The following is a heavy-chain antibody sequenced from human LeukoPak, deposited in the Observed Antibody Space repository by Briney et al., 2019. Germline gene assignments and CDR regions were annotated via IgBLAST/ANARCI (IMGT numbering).Heavy chain of an antibody. D-gene: IGHD5-18*01. V-gene: IGHV4-59*01. CDR1: GGSISTYY. Sequence: KTSETLSLTCTVSGGSISTYYWSWIRQPPGKGLVWLAYIDYRGSTTYNPSLRSRVTISVDTSRNQFSLKLSSVTAADTAVYYCARSRSGYSYDHAAFEIWGQGTMVTVSS. CDR3: ARSRSGYSYDHAAFEI. J-gene: IGHJ3*02. CDR2: IDYRGST.